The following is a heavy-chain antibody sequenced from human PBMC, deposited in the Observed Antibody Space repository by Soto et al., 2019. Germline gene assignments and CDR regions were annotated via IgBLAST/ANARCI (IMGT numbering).Heavy chain of an antibody. CDR2: ISSSSSYI. CDR1: GFTFSSYS. D-gene: IGHD1-1*01. J-gene: IGHJ4*02. CDR3: ARDSAWNDVLDY. V-gene: IGHV3-21*01. Sequence: GSLRLSCAASGFTFSSYSMNWVRQAPGKGLEWVSSISSSSSYIYYANSVKGRFTISRDNAKNSLYLQMNSLRAEDTAVYYCARDSAWNDVLDYWDQGTLVTVSS.